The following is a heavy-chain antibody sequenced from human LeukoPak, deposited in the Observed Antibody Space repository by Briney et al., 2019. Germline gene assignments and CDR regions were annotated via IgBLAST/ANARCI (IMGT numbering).Heavy chain of an antibody. V-gene: IGHV3-30*04. CDR1: GLTFSSYA. CDR3: ASSGDMDV. J-gene: IGHJ6*03. CDR2: ISYDGSNK. D-gene: IGHD3-10*01. Sequence: GRSLRLSCAASGLTFSSYAMHWVRQAPGKGLEWVAVISYDGSNKYYADSVKGRFTISRDNSKNTLYLQMNSLRAEDTAVYYCASSGDMDVWGKGTTVTVSS.